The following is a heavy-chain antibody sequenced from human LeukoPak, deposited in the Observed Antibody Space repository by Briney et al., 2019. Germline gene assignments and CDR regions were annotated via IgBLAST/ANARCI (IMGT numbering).Heavy chain of an antibody. J-gene: IGHJ4*02. CDR2: IRTTAKAVKYA. D-gene: IGHD3-9*01. CDR1: GFSFTDYP. CDR3: ATDQRYAFDY. V-gene: IGHV3-48*02. Sequence: PGGSLRLSCATSGFSFTDYPMNWVRQAPGKGLEWISNIRTTAKAVKYAYYADSVKGRVTFSRDDGKNTLYLHMNSLRDDDTAVYYCATDQRYAFDYWGQGILVTVSS.